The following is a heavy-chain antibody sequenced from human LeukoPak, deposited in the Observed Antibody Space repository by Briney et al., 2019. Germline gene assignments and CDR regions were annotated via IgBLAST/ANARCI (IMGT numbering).Heavy chain of an antibody. V-gene: IGHV3-23*01. CDR2: VSGNGDTT. CDR3: AKDRGITSSAIDY. J-gene: IGHJ4*02. D-gene: IGHD6-6*01. CDR1: GFTFSSYA. Sequence: GGSLRLSCAASGFTFSSYAMAWVRQAPGKGLEWVSGVSGNGDTTYYADSVRGRFTISRDDSKNTLYLQMNSLRAEDTAVYSCAKDRGITSSAIDYWGQGTLVTVSS.